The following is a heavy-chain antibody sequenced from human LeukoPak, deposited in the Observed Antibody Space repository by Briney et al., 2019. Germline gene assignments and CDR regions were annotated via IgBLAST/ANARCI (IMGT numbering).Heavy chain of an antibody. CDR1: GFTFSIYA. CDR2: ISGSADNT. V-gene: IGHV3-23*01. Sequence: PGGSLRLSCAASGFTFSIYAMSWVRQAPGKGLEWVSVISGSADNTLYADSVKGRFTISRDNSKSTLYLQMDSLRAEDTALYYCAKGSGINHYHWIDPWGQGTLVTVSS. CDR3: AKGSGINHYHWIDP. J-gene: IGHJ5*02. D-gene: IGHD1-14*01.